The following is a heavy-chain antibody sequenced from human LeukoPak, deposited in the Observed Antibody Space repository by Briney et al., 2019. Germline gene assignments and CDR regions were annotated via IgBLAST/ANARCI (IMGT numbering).Heavy chain of an antibody. Sequence: GRSLRLSCAASGFTFSSYAMHWVRQAPGKGLEWVALIRFDGSHKYYADSVKGRFTISRDNSKSTVYLQMNSLRAEDTAVYYCTRDLMDYDVSTGLHHYYMDVWGQGTTVTVSS. V-gene: IGHV3-33*08. J-gene: IGHJ6*02. CDR2: IRFDGSHK. CDR3: TRDLMDYDVSTGLHHYYMDV. CDR1: GFTFSSYA. D-gene: IGHD3-9*01.